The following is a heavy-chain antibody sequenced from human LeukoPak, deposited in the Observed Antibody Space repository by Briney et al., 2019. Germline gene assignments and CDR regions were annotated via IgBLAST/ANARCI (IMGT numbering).Heavy chain of an antibody. CDR1: GFTFSNYD. V-gene: IGHV3-13*04. CDR3: ARVRAADLPGAFDV. Sequence: PGGSLRLACAASGFTFSNYDMHWVRQPTGKGLEWVSVIGTDDEAYYSGSVKGRFTVSREDAKNSLYLEMNNLRAGDTAVYYCARVRAADLPGAFDVWGQGTMVTVSS. J-gene: IGHJ3*01. D-gene: IGHD1-14*01. CDR2: IGTDDEA.